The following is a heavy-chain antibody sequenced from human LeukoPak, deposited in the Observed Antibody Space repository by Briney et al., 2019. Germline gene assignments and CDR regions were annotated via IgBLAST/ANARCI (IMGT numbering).Heavy chain of an antibody. J-gene: IGHJ4*02. CDR2: IYYSGST. V-gene: IGHV4-61*01. D-gene: IGHD5-24*01. CDR1: SGSVSSGSYY. Sequence: KPSETLSLTCTVSSGSVSSGSYYWSWIRQPPGKGLEWIGYIYYSGSTNYNPSLKSRVTISVDTSKNQFSLKLSSVTAADTAVYYCARWLQHEDYFDYWGQGTLVTVSS. CDR3: ARWLQHEDYFDY.